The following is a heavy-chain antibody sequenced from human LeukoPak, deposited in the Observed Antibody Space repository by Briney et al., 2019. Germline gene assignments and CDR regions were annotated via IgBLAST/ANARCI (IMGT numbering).Heavy chain of an antibody. CDR3: ARGRVLQGRQWLYYFDY. Sequence: AGGSLRLSCAASGFTFSSYAMHWVRQAPGKGLEYVSAISSNGGSTYYANSVKGRFTISRDNSKNTLYLQMGSLRAEDMAVYYCARGRVLQGRQWLYYFDYWGQGTLVTVSS. D-gene: IGHD6-19*01. J-gene: IGHJ4*02. CDR1: GFTFSSYA. CDR2: ISSNGGST. V-gene: IGHV3-64*01.